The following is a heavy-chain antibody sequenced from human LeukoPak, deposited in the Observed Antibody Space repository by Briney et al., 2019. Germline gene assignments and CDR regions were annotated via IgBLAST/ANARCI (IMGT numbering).Heavy chain of an antibody. CDR2: ISWNRGSI. Sequence: GGSLRLSCAASGFTFDDYAMHWVRQAPGKGLEWVSGISWNRGSIGYADSVKDRFTISRDNAKNSLYLQMNSLRAEDTALYYCAKDIKGGSSWYAFDYWGQGTLVTVSS. CDR3: AKDIKGGSSWYAFDY. V-gene: IGHV3-9*01. D-gene: IGHD6-13*01. CDR1: GFTFDDYA. J-gene: IGHJ4*02.